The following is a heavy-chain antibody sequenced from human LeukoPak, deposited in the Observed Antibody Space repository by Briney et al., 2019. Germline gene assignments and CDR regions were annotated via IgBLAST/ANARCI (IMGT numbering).Heavy chain of an antibody. CDR2: ISSSGSTI. Sequence: GGSLRLSCAASGFTFSDYYMSWIRQAPGKGLEWVSYISSSGSTIYYADSVKGRFTISRDNAKNSLYLQMNSLRAEDTAVYYCAREFSYYDFWSGYYTGGYFDYWGQGTLVTVSS. D-gene: IGHD3-3*01. CDR1: GFTFSDYY. J-gene: IGHJ4*02. V-gene: IGHV3-11*01. CDR3: AREFSYYDFWSGYYTGGYFDY.